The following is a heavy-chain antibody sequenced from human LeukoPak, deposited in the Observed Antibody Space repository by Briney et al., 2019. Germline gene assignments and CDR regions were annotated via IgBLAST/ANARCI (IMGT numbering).Heavy chain of an antibody. CDR2: INTYKGDT. D-gene: IGHD4-23*01. V-gene: IGHV1-18*04. J-gene: IGHJ4*02. CDR1: GYTFTGYY. CDR3: AREFGHCYGDNCFYFFDT. Sequence: ASVKVSCKASGYTFTGYYMHWVRQAPGQGLEWMGWINTYKGDTLYAQKLKGRVTMTADTSTNTAYMELRSLRFDDTAVYYCAREFGHCYGDNCFYFFDTWGQGFRVTVSS.